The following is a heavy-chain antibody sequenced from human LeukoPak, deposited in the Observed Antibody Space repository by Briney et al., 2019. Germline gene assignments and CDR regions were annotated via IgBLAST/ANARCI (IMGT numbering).Heavy chain of an antibody. CDR1: GDSVSSNSAS. CDR2: TYCRSKWYS. V-gene: IGHV6-1*01. Sequence: SQTLSLTCAISGDSVSSNSASWNWIRQSPSRGLEWLGKTYCRSKWYSDYAMSVKGRMTINPDTSNNHFSLQLNSVTPEDTAVYYCARDEGSNWDARGEYYFDFWGQGTLVTVSS. D-gene: IGHD1-20*01. J-gene: IGHJ4*02. CDR3: ARDEGSNWDARGEYYFDF.